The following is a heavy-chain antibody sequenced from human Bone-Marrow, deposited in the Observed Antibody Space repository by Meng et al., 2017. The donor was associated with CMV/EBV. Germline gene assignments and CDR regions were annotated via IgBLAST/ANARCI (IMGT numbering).Heavy chain of an antibody. CDR1: GASIRNYY. CDR2: IYYSGSA. CDR3: ARKDTLRDYYAMDV. D-gene: IGHD2/OR15-2a*01. Sequence: SETLSLTCSVSGASIRNYYWTWIRQSPGKGVEWIGYIYYSGSANYNSSLESRDTISLDTSKNQLSLKLKSATAADTATYFCARKDTLRDYYAMDVWGQGTTVTVSS. J-gene: IGHJ6*02. V-gene: IGHV4-59*01.